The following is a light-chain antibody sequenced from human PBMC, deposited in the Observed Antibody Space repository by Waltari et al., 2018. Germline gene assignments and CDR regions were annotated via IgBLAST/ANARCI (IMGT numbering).Light chain of an antibody. CDR2: DGS. V-gene: IGKV1-5*01. CDR3: QQYNSYLRT. CDR1: QTISSW. J-gene: IGKJ4*01. Sequence: DIQMTQSPSTLSASVGDRVTITCRASQTISSWLAWYQQKPGKAPNLLIYDGSSLESGVPARFSGSGSGTEFTLTISSLQPDDFAIYYCQQYNSYLRTFGGGTKVEIK.